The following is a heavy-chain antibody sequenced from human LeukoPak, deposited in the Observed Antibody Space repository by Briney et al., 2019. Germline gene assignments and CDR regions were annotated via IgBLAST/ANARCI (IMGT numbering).Heavy chain of an antibody. Sequence: GGSLRLSCAASGFTFSSYGMHWVRQAPGKGLEWVAFIRYDGSNKYYADSVKGRFTISRDNSKNTLYLQMDSLRAEDTAVYYCAKDSSDSSGYYYASNWFDPWGQGTLVTVSS. CDR1: GFTFSSYG. D-gene: IGHD3-22*01. CDR2: IRYDGSNK. J-gene: IGHJ5*02. CDR3: AKDSSDSSGYYYASNWFDP. V-gene: IGHV3-30*02.